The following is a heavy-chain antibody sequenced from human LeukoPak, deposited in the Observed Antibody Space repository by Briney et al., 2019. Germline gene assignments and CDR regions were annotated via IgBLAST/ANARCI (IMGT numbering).Heavy chain of an antibody. CDR3: VKDSTVTTFDY. V-gene: IGHV3-64D*06. D-gene: IGHD4-17*01. CDR1: GFTFSSYA. Sequence: GGSLRLSCSASGFTFSSYAMHWVRQAPGKGLEYVSAISSNGGSTYYADSVKGRFTISRDNSKNTLCLQMSSLRAEDTAVYYCVKDSTVTTFDYWGQGTLVTVSS. J-gene: IGHJ4*02. CDR2: ISSNGGST.